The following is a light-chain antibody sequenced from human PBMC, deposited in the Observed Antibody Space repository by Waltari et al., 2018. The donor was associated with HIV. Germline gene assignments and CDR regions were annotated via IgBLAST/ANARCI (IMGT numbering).Light chain of an antibody. CDR1: NIGRKS. CDR2: DDS. V-gene: IGLV3-21*02. Sequence: SYVLTQAPSVSVAPGQTARITCGGNNIGRKSVHWYQQKSGQAPVLVVYDDSDRPSGIPERFSGSNSGNTATLTLSRVEAGDEADYYCQVWDISADHGNVVFGGGTKLTVL. CDR3: QVWDISADHGNVV. J-gene: IGLJ2*01.